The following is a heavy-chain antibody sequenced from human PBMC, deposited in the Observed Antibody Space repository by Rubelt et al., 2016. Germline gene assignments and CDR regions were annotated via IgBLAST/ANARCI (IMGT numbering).Heavy chain of an antibody. J-gene: IGHJ5*02. CDR3: AREGIAALENWFDP. V-gene: IGHV4-59*01. CDR2: IYYSGST. CDR1: GGSISSYY. Sequence: QVQLQESGPGLVKPSETLSLTCTVSGGSISSYYWSWIRQPPGKGLEWIGYIYYSGSTNYNPSLKSLFTISVDTSKNQFSLKLSSVTAADTAVYYCAREGIAALENWFDPWGQGTLVTVSS. D-gene: IGHD6-6*01.